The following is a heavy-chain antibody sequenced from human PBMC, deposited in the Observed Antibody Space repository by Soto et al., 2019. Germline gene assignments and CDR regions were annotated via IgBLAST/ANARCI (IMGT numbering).Heavy chain of an antibody. Sequence: ASETLSLTCTVSGGSISSSSYYWGWIRQPPGKGLEWIGSIYYSGSTYYNPSLKSRVTISVDTSKSQFSLKLSSVTAADTAVYYCARGLGGEVDYWGQGTLVTVSS. D-gene: IGHD4-17*01. CDR1: GGSISSSSYY. CDR2: IYYSGST. J-gene: IGHJ4*02. CDR3: ARGLGGEVDY. V-gene: IGHV4-39*01.